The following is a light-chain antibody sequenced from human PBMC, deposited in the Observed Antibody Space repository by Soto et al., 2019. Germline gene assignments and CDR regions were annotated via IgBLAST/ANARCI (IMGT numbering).Light chain of an antibody. J-gene: IGLJ2*01. Sequence: QSVLTQPRSVSGSPGQSVTISCTGTSSDVGGYNYVSWYQQHPGKAPKLMIYDVSKRPSGVPDRFSGSKSGNTASLTISGLQAEDEVDYYCCSYVGSYTVVFGGGTKLTVL. CDR1: SSDVGGYNY. CDR3: CSYVGSYTVV. V-gene: IGLV2-11*01. CDR2: DVS.